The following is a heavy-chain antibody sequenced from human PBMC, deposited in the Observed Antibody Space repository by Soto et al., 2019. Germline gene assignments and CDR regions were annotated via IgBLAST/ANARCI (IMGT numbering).Heavy chain of an antibody. V-gene: IGHV5-10-1*01. Sequence: GESLKISCKGSGYSFTSYWISWVRQMPGKGLEWMGRIDPSDSYTNYSPSFQGHVTISADKSISTAYLQWSSLKASDTAMYYCASIAISADPSYYYGMDVWGQGTTITVSS. CDR1: GYSFTSYW. D-gene: IGHD2-21*01. J-gene: IGHJ6*02. CDR3: ASIAISADPSYYYGMDV. CDR2: IDPSDSYT.